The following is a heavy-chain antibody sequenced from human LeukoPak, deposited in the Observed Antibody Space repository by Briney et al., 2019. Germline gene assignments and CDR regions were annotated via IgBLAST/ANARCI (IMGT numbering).Heavy chain of an antibody. D-gene: IGHD5-18*01. CDR3: ASPRRGYSYVYAFDI. CDR2: IYHSGST. Sequence: SSETLFLTCTVSGYSISSGYYWGWIRQPPGKGLEWIGSIYHSGSTYYNPSLKSRVTISVDTSKNQFSLKLSSVTAADTAVYYCASPRRGYSYVYAFDIWGQGTMVTVSS. V-gene: IGHV4-38-2*02. J-gene: IGHJ3*02. CDR1: GYSISSGYY.